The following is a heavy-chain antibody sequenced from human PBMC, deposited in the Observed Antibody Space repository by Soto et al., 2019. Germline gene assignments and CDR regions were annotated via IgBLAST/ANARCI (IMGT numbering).Heavy chain of an antibody. CDR2: IRSKANSYAT. Sequence: PGGSLRLSCAASGFTFSGSAMHWVRQASGKGLEWVGRIRSKANSYATAYAASVKGRFTISRDDSKNTAYLQMNSLKTEDTAVYYCTRGFDWNPVYVDYWGQGTLVTVSS. V-gene: IGHV3-73*01. D-gene: IGHD1-1*01. CDR1: GFTFSGSA. J-gene: IGHJ4*02. CDR3: TRGFDWNPVYVDY.